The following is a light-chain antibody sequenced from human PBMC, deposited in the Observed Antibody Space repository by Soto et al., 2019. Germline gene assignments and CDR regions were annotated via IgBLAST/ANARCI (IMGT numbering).Light chain of an antibody. Sequence: DIQMTQSPSTLSGPVGDRVTITCRASQSISSYLNWYQQKPGKAPKLLIYAASSLQSGVPSRFSGIGSGTDFTLTISSLQPEDFATYYCLQDYNYPLTFGQGTRLEIK. V-gene: IGKV1-39*01. CDR1: QSISSY. CDR2: AAS. J-gene: IGKJ5*01. CDR3: LQDYNYPLT.